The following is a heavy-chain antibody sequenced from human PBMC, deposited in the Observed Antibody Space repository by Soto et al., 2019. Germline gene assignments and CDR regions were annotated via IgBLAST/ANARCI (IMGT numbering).Heavy chain of an antibody. V-gene: IGHV3-30*18. Sequence: GGALRVSCAASGFTFGNYGLHWVRQPPGKGLEWVASILYDGSDKYYADSVKGRFTISRDDSKNTLYVQMDSLRADDTAVYYCAKWGEVSHNPGGNYYYGMDVWGQGTTVPVSS. CDR2: ILYDGSDK. D-gene: IGHD3-16*01. J-gene: IGHJ6*02. CDR3: AKWGEVSHNPGGNYYYGMDV. CDR1: GFTFGNYG.